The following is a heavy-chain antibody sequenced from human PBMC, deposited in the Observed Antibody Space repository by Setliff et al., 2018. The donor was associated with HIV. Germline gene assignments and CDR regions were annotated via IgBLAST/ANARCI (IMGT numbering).Heavy chain of an antibody. CDR3: ARDDHYYDPGSYYSDWYFDL. D-gene: IGHD3-10*01. CDR2: IIRIFGST. J-gene: IGHJ2*01. Sequence: GASVKVSCKASGYTFTGYYMHWVRQAPGQGLEWMGGIIRIFGSTKYAQKFLGRVIITAEESTNTVEMELSSLTSEETAVYYCARDDHYYDPGSYYSDWYFDLWGRGTLVTGSS. CDR1: GYTFTGYY. V-gene: IGHV1-69*13.